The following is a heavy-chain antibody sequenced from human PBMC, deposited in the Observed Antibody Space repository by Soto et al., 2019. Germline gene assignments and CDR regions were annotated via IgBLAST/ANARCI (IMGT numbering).Heavy chain of an antibody. V-gene: IGHV1-8*01. CDR3: ATSGGGWYLY. CDR1: GYTFSSYD. Sequence: QVQLVQSGAEVKKPGASVKVSCKASGYTFSSYDINWVRQATGQGLEWMGWLNPNSGDTGYEQKFQGRVTLTRNNSINTAYIELSSLTSDDTAVYYCATSGGGWYLYWGHGTLGTVSS. CDR2: LNPNSGDT. D-gene: IGHD6-19*01. J-gene: IGHJ4*01.